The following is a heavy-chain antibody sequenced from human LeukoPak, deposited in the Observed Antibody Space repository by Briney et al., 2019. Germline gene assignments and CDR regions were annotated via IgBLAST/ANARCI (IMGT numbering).Heavy chain of an antibody. J-gene: IGHJ4*02. CDR1: GGSFSGYY. CDR2: INHSGST. CDR3: ARRRYSRTERLTFDY. V-gene: IGHV4-34*01. Sequence: KPSETLSLTCAVYGGSFSGYYWSWIRQPPGKGLEWIGEINHSGSTNYNPSLKSRVTISVDTSKNQFSLKLGSVTAADTAVYYCARRRYSRTERLTFDYWGQGTLVTVSS. D-gene: IGHD2-21*01.